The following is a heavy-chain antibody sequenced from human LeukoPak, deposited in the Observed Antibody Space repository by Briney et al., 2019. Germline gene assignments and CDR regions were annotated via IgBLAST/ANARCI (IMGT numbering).Heavy chain of an antibody. J-gene: IGHJ3*02. CDR2: INHSGST. CDR1: GGSFSGYY. CDR3: ARAGRTYSHDFDI. Sequence: PSETLSLTCAVYGGSFSGYYWSWIRQPPGKGLEWIGEINHSGSTNYNPSLKSRVTISVDTSKNQFSLKLSSVTAADTAVYYCARAGRTYSHDFDIWGQGTMVTVSS. D-gene: IGHD2-21*01. V-gene: IGHV4-34*01.